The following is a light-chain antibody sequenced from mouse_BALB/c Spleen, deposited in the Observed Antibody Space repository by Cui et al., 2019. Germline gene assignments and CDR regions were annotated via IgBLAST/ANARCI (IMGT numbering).Light chain of an antibody. CDR3: QHGNTLPYT. V-gene: IGKV10-96*01. CDR2: YTS. J-gene: IGKJ2*01. CDR1: QDISNY. Sequence: DIQMTQTTSSLSASLGDRVTISCRASQDISNYLNWYQQKPDGTVKLLSYYTSRLHSGVPSRFSGSGSGTDYSLTISNLAQEDIATYFCQHGNTLPYTFGGGTKLEIK.